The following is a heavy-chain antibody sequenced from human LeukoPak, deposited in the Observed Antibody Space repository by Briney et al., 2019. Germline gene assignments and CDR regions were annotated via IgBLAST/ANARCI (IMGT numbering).Heavy chain of an antibody. CDR3: ARATLDH. CDR2: IYSDGST. Sequence: GGSLRLSCAASGFSVISNYISWVRQAPGKGLEWVSVIYSDGSTKYADSVKARFTISRDNSKNTVYLQMNSLRVEDTAVYYCARATLDHWGQGTLVTVSS. J-gene: IGHJ4*02. V-gene: IGHV3-53*01. CDR1: GFSVISNY.